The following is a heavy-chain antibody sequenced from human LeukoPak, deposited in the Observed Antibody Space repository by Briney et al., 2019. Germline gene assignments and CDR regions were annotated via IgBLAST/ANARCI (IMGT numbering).Heavy chain of an antibody. Sequence: GGSLRLSCATSGFTFSSYSMNWVRQAPGKGLEWVSYIRSSGDMIYYADSVKGRFTISRDNSKTTLFLQMNSLRAEDTAVYYCAKDLHDYGNYVGWFDSWGQGTLVTVSS. CDR1: GFTFSSYS. CDR3: AKDLHDYGNYVGWFDS. CDR2: IRSSGDMI. V-gene: IGHV3-48*01. D-gene: IGHD4-11*01. J-gene: IGHJ5*01.